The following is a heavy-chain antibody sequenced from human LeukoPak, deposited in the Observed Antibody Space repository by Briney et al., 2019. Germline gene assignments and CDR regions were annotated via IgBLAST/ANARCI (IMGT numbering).Heavy chain of an antibody. D-gene: IGHD2-2*01. CDR2: INHSGST. CDR3: ARSSSISSDRYYYYYYMDV. V-gene: IGHV4-34*01. CDR1: GGSFSGYY. J-gene: IGHJ6*03. Sequence: SETLSLTCAVYGGSFSGYYWNWIRQPPGKGLEWIGEINHSGSTDYNPSLKSRVNISVDTSKNQFYLKLSSVTAADTAVYYCARSSSISSDRYYYYYYMDVWDKGTTVTVSS.